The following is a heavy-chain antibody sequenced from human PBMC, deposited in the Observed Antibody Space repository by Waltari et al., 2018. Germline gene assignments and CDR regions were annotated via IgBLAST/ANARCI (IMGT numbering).Heavy chain of an antibody. CDR1: GGSFSGYY. Sequence: QVQLQQWGAGLLKPSETLSLTCAVYGGSFSGYYWSWLRQPPGKGLEWIGEINHSGSTNYNPSLKSRVTISVDTSKNQFSLKLSSVTAADTAVYYCDSFGYDSSGGAFDIWGQGTMVTVSS. CDR2: INHSGST. CDR3: DSFGYDSSGGAFDI. V-gene: IGHV4-34*01. D-gene: IGHD3-22*01. J-gene: IGHJ3*02.